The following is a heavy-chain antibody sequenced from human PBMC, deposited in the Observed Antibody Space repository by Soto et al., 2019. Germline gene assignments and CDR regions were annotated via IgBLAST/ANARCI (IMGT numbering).Heavy chain of an antibody. CDR3: ASATYYYDSSGYLDY. D-gene: IGHD3-22*01. Sequence: PSETLSLTCTVSGGSISSGDYYWSWIRQPPGKGLEWIGYIYYSGSTYYNPSLKSRVTISVDTSKNQFSLKLSSVTAADTAVYYCASATYYYDSSGYLDYWGQGTLVTVSS. CDR1: GGSISSGDYY. CDR2: IYYSGST. V-gene: IGHV4-30-4*01. J-gene: IGHJ4*02.